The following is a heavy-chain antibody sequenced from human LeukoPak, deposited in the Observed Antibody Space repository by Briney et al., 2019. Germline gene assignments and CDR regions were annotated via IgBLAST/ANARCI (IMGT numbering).Heavy chain of an antibody. CDR2: IYYSGST. D-gene: IGHD3-22*01. Sequence: SETLSLTCTVSGGSISSSSYYWGWIRQPPGKGLEWIGSIYYSGSTYYNPSLKSRVTISVDTSKNQFSLKLSSVTAADTAVYYCARDRYDSSGYQVDFDYWGQGTLVTVSS. V-gene: IGHV4-39*07. CDR1: GGSISSSSYY. J-gene: IGHJ4*02. CDR3: ARDRYDSSGYQVDFDY.